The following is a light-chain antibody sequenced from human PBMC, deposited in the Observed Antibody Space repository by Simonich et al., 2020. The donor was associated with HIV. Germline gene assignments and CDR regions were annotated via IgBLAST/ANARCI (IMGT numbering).Light chain of an antibody. V-gene: IGLV2-14*02. Sequence: QSALTQPASVSGSPGQSITISCTGTSSDVGNYNLVSWYQQHPGKAPKLMIYEGSKRPSGVSNRFSGSKSGNTASLTISGLQAEDEADYYCSSYTSSIDVVFGGGTKLTVL. CDR3: SSYTSSIDVV. CDR2: EGS. CDR1: SSDVGNYNL. J-gene: IGLJ2*01.